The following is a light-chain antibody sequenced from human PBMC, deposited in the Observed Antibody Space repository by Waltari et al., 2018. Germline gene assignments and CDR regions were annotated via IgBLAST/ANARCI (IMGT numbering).Light chain of an antibody. CDR2: GAS. V-gene: IGKV3-15*01. J-gene: IGKJ1*01. Sequence: EIVMTQSPATLSVFPGETATLSCRASQSFRSNLAWYQHKPGQAPRLLIYGASTRATGIPARFSGSGSGTEFTLTISSLQSEDFAVYFCQQYDNWLGTFGQGTKVEIK. CDR1: QSFRSN. CDR3: QQYDNWLGT.